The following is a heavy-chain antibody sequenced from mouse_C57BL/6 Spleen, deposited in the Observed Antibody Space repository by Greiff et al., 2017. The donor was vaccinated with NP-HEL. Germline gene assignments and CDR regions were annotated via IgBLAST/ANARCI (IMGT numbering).Heavy chain of an antibody. D-gene: IGHD1-1*01. V-gene: IGHV1-26*01. CDR3: ARCLLHYYAMDY. CDR2: INPNNGGT. J-gene: IGHJ4*01. Sequence: EVQLQQSGPELVKPGASVKISCKASGYTFTDYYMNWVKQSHGKSLEWIGDINPNNGGTSYNQKFKGKATLTVDKSSSTAYMELRSLTSEDSAVYYCARCLLHYYAMDYWGQGTSVTVSS. CDR1: GYTFTDYY.